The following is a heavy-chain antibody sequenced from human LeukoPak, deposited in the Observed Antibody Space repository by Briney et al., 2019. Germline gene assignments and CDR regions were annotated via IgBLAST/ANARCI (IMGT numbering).Heavy chain of an antibody. CDR1: GYTFTGYY. J-gene: IGHJ3*02. D-gene: IGHD3-22*01. CDR2: INPNSGGT. CDR3: ARAGLWDFYDSSGYHNGAFDI. V-gene: IGHV1-2*02. Sequence: GASVKVSCKASGYTFTGYYMHWVRQAPGQGLEWMGWINPNSGGTNYAQKFQHRVTMTGDSSLSTDYMELSRLRSDDTAVYYCARAGLWDFYDSSGYHNGAFDIWGKGTMVTVSS.